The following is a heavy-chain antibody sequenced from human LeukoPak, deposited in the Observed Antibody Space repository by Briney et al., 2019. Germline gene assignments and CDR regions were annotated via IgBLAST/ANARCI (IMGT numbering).Heavy chain of an antibody. CDR2: IYSGGST. CDR3: ARDLPTTSYGMDV. V-gene: IGHV3-66*01. CDR1: GFTVSSNY. D-gene: IGHD4-17*01. Sequence: GGSLRLPCAASGFTVSSNYMSWVGQAPGKGLEWVSVIYSGGSTYYADSVKGRFTISRDNSKNTLYLQMNSLRAEDTAVYYCARDLPTTSYGMDVWGQGTTVTVSS. J-gene: IGHJ6*02.